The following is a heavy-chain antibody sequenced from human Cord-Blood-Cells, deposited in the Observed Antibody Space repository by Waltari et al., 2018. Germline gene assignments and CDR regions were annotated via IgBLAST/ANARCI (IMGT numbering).Heavy chain of an antibody. V-gene: IGHV3-53*01. Sequence: EVQLVESGGGLIQPGGSLRLSCAASGFTVSSNYMSWVRQAPGKGREWLAVIYSDGSTDYADAVKGRFTISRENAKNTLYLQMNSLRAEETAVYYCARVGWGRWNWVDPWGQGTLVTVSS. CDR2: IYSDGST. D-gene: IGHD3-16*01. J-gene: IGHJ5*02. CDR1: GFTVSSNY. CDR3: ARVGWGRWNWVDP.